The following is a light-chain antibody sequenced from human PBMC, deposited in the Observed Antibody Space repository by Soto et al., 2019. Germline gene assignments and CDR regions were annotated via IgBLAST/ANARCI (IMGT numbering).Light chain of an antibody. CDR2: DAS. J-gene: IGKJ1*01. CDR1: QRVSSK. Sequence: EIVMTQSPATLSVSPGERATLSCRASQRVSSKLAWYQQKPGQAPRLLIYDASTRATGTPARFSGSGSGTAFTLTISSLQSEDFAVYYCQQYNNWPRTFGQGTNVEIK. CDR3: QQYNNWPRT. V-gene: IGKV3-15*01.